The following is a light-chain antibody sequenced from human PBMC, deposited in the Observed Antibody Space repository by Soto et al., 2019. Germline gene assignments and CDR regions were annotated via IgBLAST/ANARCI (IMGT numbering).Light chain of an antibody. J-gene: IGKJ4*01. CDR1: QSVTRAY. Sequence: VLTQSPATVSLSPGERATLSCRASQSVTRAYLAWYRQIPGQPPRLLIYAATTRATGIPDRFWGGGSGRDFTLTIDRLEPDDVAFYYCQQYGGMPITFGGGTKVEI. CDR2: AAT. CDR3: QQYGGMPIT. V-gene: IGKV3-20*01.